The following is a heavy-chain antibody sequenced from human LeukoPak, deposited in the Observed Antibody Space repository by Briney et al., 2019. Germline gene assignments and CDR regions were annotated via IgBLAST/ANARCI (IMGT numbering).Heavy chain of an antibody. V-gene: IGHV1-18*04. D-gene: IGHD3-22*01. CDR1: GYTFTGYY. CDR3: ARDDSSDSSGYYLYYFDY. CDR2: ISAYNGNT. Sequence: GASVTVSCTASGYTFTGYYMHWVRQAPGQGLAWMGWISAYNGNTNYAQKLQGRVTMTTDTSTSTAYMELRSLRSDDTAVYYCARDDSSDSSGYYLYYFDYWGQGTLVTVSS. J-gene: IGHJ4*02.